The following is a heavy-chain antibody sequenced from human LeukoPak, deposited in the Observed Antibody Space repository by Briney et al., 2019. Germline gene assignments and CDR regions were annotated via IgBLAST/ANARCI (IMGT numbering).Heavy chain of an antibody. Sequence: PGGSLRLSCAASGFTFSSYWMHWVRQAPGKGLVWVSRINSDGSSTSYADSVKGRFTISRDNAKNALYLQMNSLRAEDTAVYYCARVNYGSGSYYNDYWGQGTLVTVSS. V-gene: IGHV3-74*01. CDR2: INSDGSST. CDR3: ARVNYGSGSYYNDY. D-gene: IGHD3-10*01. J-gene: IGHJ4*02. CDR1: GFTFSSYW.